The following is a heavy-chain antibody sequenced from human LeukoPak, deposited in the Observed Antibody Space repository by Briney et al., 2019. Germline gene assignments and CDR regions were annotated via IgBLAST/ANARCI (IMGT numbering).Heavy chain of an antibody. J-gene: IGHJ4*02. CDR1: GFTVSSNY. Sequence: GGSLRLSCAASGFTVSSNYMSWVRQAPGKGLEWVSVIYSGGSTYYADSVKGRFIISRDNSKNTLYLQMNSLRAEDTAVYYCARGIDYGGNSDLDYWGQGTLVTVSS. D-gene: IGHD4-23*01. CDR2: IYSGGST. CDR3: ARGIDYGGNSDLDY. V-gene: IGHV3-66*01.